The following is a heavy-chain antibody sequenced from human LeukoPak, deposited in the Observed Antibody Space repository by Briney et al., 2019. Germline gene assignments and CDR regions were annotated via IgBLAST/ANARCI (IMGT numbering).Heavy chain of an antibody. CDR3: ARADYYDSTDDAFDI. J-gene: IGHJ3*02. Sequence: PSETLSLTCTVSGGSISSYYWSWIRQPPGKGLEWIGYIYYSGSTNYNPSLKSRVTISVDTSKNQFSLKLSSVTAADTAVYYCARADYYDSTDDAFDIWGQGTMVTVSS. D-gene: IGHD3-22*01. CDR1: GGSISSYY. V-gene: IGHV4-59*01. CDR2: IYYSGST.